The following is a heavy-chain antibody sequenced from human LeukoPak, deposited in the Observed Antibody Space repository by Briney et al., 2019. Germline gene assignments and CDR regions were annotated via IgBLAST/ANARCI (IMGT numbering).Heavy chain of an antibody. D-gene: IGHD3-3*01. CDR2: INHSGST. CDR3: ARGTTTIFGVVIPRKYNWFDP. V-gene: IGHV4-34*01. J-gene: IGHJ5*02. CDR1: GGSFSGYY. Sequence: SETLSLNCAVYGGSFSGYYWSWIRQPSGKGLEWIREINHSGSTNYNPSLKSRVTISVDTSKNQFSLKLSSVTAADTAVYYCARGTTTIFGVVIPRKYNWFDPWGQGTLVTVSS.